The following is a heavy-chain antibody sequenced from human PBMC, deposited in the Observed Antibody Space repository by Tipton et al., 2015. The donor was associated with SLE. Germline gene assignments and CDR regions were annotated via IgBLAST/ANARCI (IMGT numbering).Heavy chain of an antibody. CDR1: GGSFSGYY. CDR3: ARERSPELRYSSSWS. J-gene: IGHJ4*02. Sequence: LRLSCAVYGGSFSGYYWSWIRQPPGKGLEWIGEINHSGSTNYNPSLKSRVTISVDTSKDQFSLKLSSVTAADTAVYYCARERSPELRYSSSWSWGQGTLVTVSS. CDR2: INHSGST. D-gene: IGHD6-13*01. V-gene: IGHV4-34*01.